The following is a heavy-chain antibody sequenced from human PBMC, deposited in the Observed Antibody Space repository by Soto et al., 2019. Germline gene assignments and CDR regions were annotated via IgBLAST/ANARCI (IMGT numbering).Heavy chain of an antibody. CDR3: ATEIGDHTAFDN. CDR2: IIATLDLT. J-gene: IGHJ3*02. Sequence: QVQLVQSGPELKKPGSSVRVSCRASGGTFNSYTITWVRQSPGQGLEWLGRIIATLDLTNSAQNFQGRVTITADKSTSTAYMELTSLRSEETAVYYCATEIGDHTAFDNWGQGTVVTVSS. V-gene: IGHV1-69*08. D-gene: IGHD2-2*02. CDR1: GGTFNSYT.